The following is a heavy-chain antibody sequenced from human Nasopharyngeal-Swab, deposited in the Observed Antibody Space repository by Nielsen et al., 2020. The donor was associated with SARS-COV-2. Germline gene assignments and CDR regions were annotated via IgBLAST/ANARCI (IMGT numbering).Heavy chain of an antibody. CDR2: ISYNGGST. J-gene: IGHJ6*02. V-gene: IGHV3-64D*08. Sequence: ESLKISCSASGFTFSSYAMHWVRQAPGKGLEYVSAISYNGGSTYYADSVKGRFTISSDNSKNTLYLQMNSMRAEDTAVYYCVKGAASDYYGMDVWGQGTTVTVSS. D-gene: IGHD6-13*01. CDR1: GFTFSSYA. CDR3: VKGAASDYYGMDV.